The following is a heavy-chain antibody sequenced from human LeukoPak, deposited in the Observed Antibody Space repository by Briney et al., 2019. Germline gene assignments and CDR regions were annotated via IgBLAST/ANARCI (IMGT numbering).Heavy chain of an antibody. Sequence: SETLSLNCTVSGGSISSSTYYWGWIRQPPGKGLDGIGSIYYSRSTYYNPSLKSRVTISVDASKNQFSLKLSAVTAADAAMYYCARHYGPWGQGTLVTVSS. CDR1: GGSISSSTYY. V-gene: IGHV4-39*01. CDR2: IYYSRST. J-gene: IGHJ5*02. D-gene: IGHD3-16*01. CDR3: ARHYGP.